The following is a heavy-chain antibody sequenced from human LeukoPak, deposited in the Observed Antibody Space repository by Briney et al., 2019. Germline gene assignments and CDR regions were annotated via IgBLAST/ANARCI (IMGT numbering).Heavy chain of an antibody. CDR1: GGSISSYY. Sequence: SETLSLTCTVSGGSISSYYWSWIRQPAGKGLEWIGRIYTSGSTNYNPSLKSRVTISLDTSKSQVSLRLSSVTAADTAVYHCAGKDGDLWGQGTLVTVSS. CDR2: IYTSGST. J-gene: IGHJ5*02. CDR3: AGKDGDL. V-gene: IGHV4-4*07.